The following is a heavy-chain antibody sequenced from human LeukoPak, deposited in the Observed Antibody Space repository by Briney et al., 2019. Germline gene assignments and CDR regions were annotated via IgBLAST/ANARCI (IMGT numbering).Heavy chain of an antibody. CDR2: IYHSGST. J-gene: IGHJ4*02. V-gene: IGHV4-38-2*02. CDR3: ARQLRYFDRLGGLFDY. CDR1: GYSISSGYY. D-gene: IGHD3-9*01. Sequence: SETLSLTCTVSGYSISSGYYWGWIRQPPGKGLEWIGSIYHSGSTYYNPSLKSRVTISVDTSKNQFSLKLSSVTAADTAVYYCARQLRYFDRLGGLFDYWGQGTLVTVSS.